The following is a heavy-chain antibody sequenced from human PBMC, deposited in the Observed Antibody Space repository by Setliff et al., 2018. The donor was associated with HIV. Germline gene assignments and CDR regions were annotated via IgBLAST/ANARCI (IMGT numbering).Heavy chain of an antibody. CDR2: ILYDGSNK. D-gene: IGHD6-6*01. V-gene: IGHV3-30*04. Sequence: GGSLRLSCEASGFSFSSYTMNWVRQAPGKGLEWVAVILYDGSNKYYADSVKGRFTISRDNLKKRVYLQMSSLRAEDTAVYFCARDTGQLVYYFDSWSQGTLVTVSS. CDR3: ARDTGQLVYYFDS. J-gene: IGHJ4*02. CDR1: GFSFSSYT.